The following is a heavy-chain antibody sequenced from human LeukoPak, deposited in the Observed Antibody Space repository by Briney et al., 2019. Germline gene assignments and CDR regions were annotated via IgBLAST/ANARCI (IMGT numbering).Heavy chain of an antibody. Sequence: GGSLRLSCAASGFTFSSYGMHWVRRAPGKGLEWVAVIWYDGSNKYYADSVKGRFTISRDNSKNTLYLQMNSLRAEDTAVYYCAKGRIAAAGLFDPWGQGTLVTVSS. CDR1: GFTFSSYG. J-gene: IGHJ5*02. D-gene: IGHD6-13*01. CDR3: AKGRIAAAGLFDP. CDR2: IWYDGSNK. V-gene: IGHV3-30*02.